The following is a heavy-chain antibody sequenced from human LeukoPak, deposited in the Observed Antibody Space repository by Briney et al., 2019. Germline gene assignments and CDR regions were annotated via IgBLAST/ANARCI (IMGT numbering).Heavy chain of an antibody. Sequence: GGSLRLSCAASDFTFSTYGMSWVRQAPGKGLEWVSSISGGGGSTYYADSVKGRCTISRDNSKKTVYLQMNSLRTEDTAVYYCAKDRWLRGYFDYWGQGTLVTVSS. CDR2: ISGGGGST. D-gene: IGHD5-24*01. J-gene: IGHJ4*02. CDR3: AKDRWLRGYFDY. CDR1: DFTFSTYG. V-gene: IGHV3-23*01.